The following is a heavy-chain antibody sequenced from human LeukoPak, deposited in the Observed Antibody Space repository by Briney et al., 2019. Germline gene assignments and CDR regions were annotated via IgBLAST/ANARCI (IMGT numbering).Heavy chain of an antibody. CDR3: ARDYCTNGVCYTEWFDP. CDR2: IIPIFGTA. CDR1: GGTFSSYA. Sequence: SVKVSCKASGGTFSSYAISRVRQAPGQGLEWMGGIIPIFGTANYAQKFQGRVTITADESTSTAYMELSSLRSEDTAVYYCARDYCTNGVCYTEWFDPWGQGTLVTVSS. D-gene: IGHD2-8*01. J-gene: IGHJ5*02. V-gene: IGHV1-69*01.